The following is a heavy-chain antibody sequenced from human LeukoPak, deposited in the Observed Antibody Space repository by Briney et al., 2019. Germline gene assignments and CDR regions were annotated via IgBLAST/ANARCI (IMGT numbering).Heavy chain of an antibody. CDR1: GFTFSSYS. CDR3: ARDSRTTGTTSGYFDY. D-gene: IGHD1-1*01. J-gene: IGHJ4*02. Sequence: GGSLRLSCAASGFTFSSYSLNWVRQAPGKGLEWVSSMSSSSSDIYYAVSVKGRFTISRDNAKNSLYLQMNSLRAEDTAVYYCARDSRTTGTTSGYFDYWGQGTLVTVSS. V-gene: IGHV3-21*01. CDR2: MSSSSSDI.